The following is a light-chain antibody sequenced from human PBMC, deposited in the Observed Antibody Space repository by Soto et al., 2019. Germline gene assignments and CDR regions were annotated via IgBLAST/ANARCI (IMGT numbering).Light chain of an antibody. Sequence: DIQMTQSPSAMSASVGDRVTITCRASQDINNYLVWFQQKPGTVPKRLIYAASSLQSGVPSRFSGSRSGTEFTLTISSLQPEDFATYYCLQNNSYPLTFGGGTKVEIK. V-gene: IGKV1-17*03. CDR1: QDINNY. CDR2: AAS. J-gene: IGKJ4*01. CDR3: LQNNSYPLT.